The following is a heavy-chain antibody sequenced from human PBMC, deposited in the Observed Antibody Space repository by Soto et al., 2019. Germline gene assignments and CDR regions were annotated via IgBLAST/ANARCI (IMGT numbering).Heavy chain of an antibody. CDR3: ARESQAYQLIPNFYYYYGMDV. D-gene: IGHD2-2*01. CDR1: GYTFTGYY. CDR2: INPNSGGT. J-gene: IGHJ6*02. V-gene: IGHV1-2*02. Sequence: PSVKVSCKAYGYTFTGYYMHWVRQAPVQGLEWMGWINPNSGGTNYAQKFQGRVTMTRDTSISTAYMELRSLRSDDTAVYYCARESQAYQLIPNFYYYYGMDVWGQGTTVTVSS.